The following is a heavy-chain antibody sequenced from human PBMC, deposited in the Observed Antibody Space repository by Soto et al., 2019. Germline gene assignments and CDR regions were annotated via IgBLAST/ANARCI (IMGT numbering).Heavy chain of an antibody. V-gene: IGHV4-39*01. Sequence: QLQLQESGPGLVKPSETLSLTCTVSGGSISSSSYYWGWIRQPPGKGLEWIGSIYYSRYTYYTPSLKSRVTISVDTSNNQCSLKLSPVTAADTAVYYCARHNGPLYVGYYYDMDVWGQGTTVTVSS. J-gene: IGHJ6*02. CDR3: ARHNGPLYVGYYYDMDV. CDR2: IYYSRYT. D-gene: IGHD3-16*01. CDR1: GGSISSSSYY.